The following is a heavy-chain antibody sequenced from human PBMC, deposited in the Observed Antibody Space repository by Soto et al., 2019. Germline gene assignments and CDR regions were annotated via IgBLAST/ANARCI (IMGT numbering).Heavy chain of an antibody. J-gene: IGHJ2*01. D-gene: IGHD5-12*01. CDR3: ASWGFIVATNWYFDL. CDR2: IKQDGNEE. Sequence: EAQLVESGGGLVQPGGSLRLSCAASGFTFSSYWMSWVRQAPGKGLEWVANIKQDGNEESYVDSVKGRFTISRDNTKNSLFLQRNSLRAEYTAVYYCASWGFIVATNWYFDLWARGPLVTLSS. V-gene: IGHV3-7*01. CDR1: GFTFSSYW.